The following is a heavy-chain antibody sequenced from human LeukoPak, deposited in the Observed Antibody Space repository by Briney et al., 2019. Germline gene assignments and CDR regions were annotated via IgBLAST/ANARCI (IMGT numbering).Heavy chain of an antibody. D-gene: IGHD6-19*01. J-gene: IGHJ4*02. CDR1: GFTVSSSY. V-gene: IGHV3-66*01. Sequence: GGSLRLSCAASGFTVSSSYMTWVRQTPGKGLEWVSIIYSGGVTYYADSVKGRFTISRDNSKNTVYLQMKSLRAEDTAVYYCASRIAVAGFDYWGQGTLVTVSS. CDR2: IYSGGVT. CDR3: ASRIAVAGFDY.